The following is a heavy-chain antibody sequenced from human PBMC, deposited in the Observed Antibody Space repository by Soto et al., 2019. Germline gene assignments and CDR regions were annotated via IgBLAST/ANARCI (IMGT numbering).Heavy chain of an antibody. CDR3: ARGSFSSSSSWFDP. CDR2: IYYGGTT. D-gene: IGHD6-6*01. V-gene: IGHV4-31*03. J-gene: IGHJ5*02. Sequence: QVQLQESGPRLVKPSQTLSLTCTVSHCSSNSGDYYWSWIRQHPGEALEWIGYIYYGGTTYYNPSLTSRVIISVDTSKNRFSLKLTSVTAADTAVYYCARGSFSSSSSWFDPWGQGTLVTVSS. CDR1: HCSSNSGDYY.